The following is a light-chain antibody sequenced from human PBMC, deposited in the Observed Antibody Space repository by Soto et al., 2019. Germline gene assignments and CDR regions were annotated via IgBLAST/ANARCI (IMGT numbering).Light chain of an antibody. Sequence: DIQITQSPSSLSPSVGDRVTITCRSSRSISSWLAWYQQKPGKAPKLLIYKASSLQSGVPSRLRGSGSGTDFTFTISRLQPEDIATYYCQQYENLPTFGQGTRLEIK. CDR1: RSISSW. J-gene: IGKJ5*01. V-gene: IGKV1-5*03. CDR3: QQYENLPT. CDR2: KAS.